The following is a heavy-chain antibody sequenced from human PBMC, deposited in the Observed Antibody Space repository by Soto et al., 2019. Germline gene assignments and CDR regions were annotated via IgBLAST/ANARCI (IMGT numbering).Heavy chain of an antibody. D-gene: IGHD3-22*01. CDR3: AGGRGYYDTHGYSGYYFDS. Sequence: EVQLVESGGGLVQPGGSLRLSCAASGFTVSNKYMSWVRQAPGKGLEWVSFIYSGNTTYYADSVKGRFTISRDNSKNTLYLQMDSLRAEDTAVYYCAGGRGYYDTHGYSGYYFDSWGQGTLVTVTS. CDR1: GFTVSNKY. J-gene: IGHJ4*02. CDR2: IYSGNTT. V-gene: IGHV3-53*01.